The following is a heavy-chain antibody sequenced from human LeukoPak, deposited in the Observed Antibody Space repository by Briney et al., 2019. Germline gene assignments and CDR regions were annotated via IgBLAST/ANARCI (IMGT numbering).Heavy chain of an antibody. CDR1: GFTFSSYS. CDR2: ISGSGGST. D-gene: IGHD6-13*01. V-gene: IGHV3-23*01. Sequence: GGSLRLSCAASGFTFSSYSMNWVRQAPGKGLEWVSAISGSGGSTYYADSVKGRFTISRDNSKNTLYLQMNSLRAEDTAVYYCAKSRQLVTSYYFDYWGQGTLVTVSS. J-gene: IGHJ4*02. CDR3: AKSRQLVTSYYFDY.